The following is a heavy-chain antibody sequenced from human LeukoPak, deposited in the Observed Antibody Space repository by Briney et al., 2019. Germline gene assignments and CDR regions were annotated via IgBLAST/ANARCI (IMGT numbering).Heavy chain of an antibody. CDR2: ISYDGSKI. CDR3: ARDMSGYYTVDY. CDR1: GFTFSRYA. Sequence: GGSLRLSCAASGFTFSRYAIHWVRQAPGKGLEWVTYISYDGSKIYYADSVKGRFTISRDNSKNTLYLQMNCLRPEDTAVYYCARDMSGYYTVDYWGQGTLVTVSS. V-gene: IGHV3-30-3*01. J-gene: IGHJ4*02. D-gene: IGHD3-3*01.